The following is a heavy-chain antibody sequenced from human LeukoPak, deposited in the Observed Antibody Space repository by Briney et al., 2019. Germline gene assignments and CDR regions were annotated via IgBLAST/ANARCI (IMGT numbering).Heavy chain of an antibody. V-gene: IGHV3-23*01. CDR1: GFTFSSYA. D-gene: IGHD3-10*01. Sequence: GGSLRLSCAASGFTFSSYAMSWVRQAPGKGLEWVSAISGSGGSTYYADSVKGRFTISRDNSKNTLYLQMNSLRAEDTAVYYCAKVAYYYASGSRYYYYGMDVWGQGTTVTVSS. J-gene: IGHJ6*02. CDR2: ISGSGGST. CDR3: AKVAYYYASGSRYYYYGMDV.